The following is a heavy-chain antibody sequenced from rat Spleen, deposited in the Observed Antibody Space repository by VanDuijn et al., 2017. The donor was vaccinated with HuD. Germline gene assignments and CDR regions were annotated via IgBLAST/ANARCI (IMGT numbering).Heavy chain of an antibody. D-gene: IGHD3-4*01. CDR3: TRDREPKYKDFDY. Sequence: EVQLVESGGGLVQPGRSLKLSCAASGFTFSNYDMAWVRQAPAKGLEWIASISSGGGSTYYPDSVNGRFTISRDNAKSTLYLQMNSLRSEDTATYYCTRDREPKYKDFDYWGQGVMVTVSS. J-gene: IGHJ2*01. CDR1: GFTFSNYD. V-gene: IGHV5-27*01. CDR2: ISSGGGST.